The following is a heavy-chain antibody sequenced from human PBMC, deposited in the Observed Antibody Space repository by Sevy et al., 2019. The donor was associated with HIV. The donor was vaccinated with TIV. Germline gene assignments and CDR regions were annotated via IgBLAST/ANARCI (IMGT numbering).Heavy chain of an antibody. CDR1: GFTFSNAW. CDR2: IKSKTDGGTT. D-gene: IGHD3-3*01. Sequence: GGSLRLSCAASGFTFSNAWMSWVRQAPGKGLEWVGRIKSKTDGGTTDYAAPVKGRFTISRDDSKNTLYLQMNSLKTEDTAVYYCTTGSETIFGVVIAEFDYWGQGTLVTVSS. V-gene: IGHV3-15*01. J-gene: IGHJ4*02. CDR3: TTGSETIFGVVIAEFDY.